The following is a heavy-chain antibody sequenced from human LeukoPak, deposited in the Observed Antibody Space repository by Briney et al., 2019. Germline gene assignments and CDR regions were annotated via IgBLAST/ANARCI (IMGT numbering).Heavy chain of an antibody. V-gene: IGHV4-59*01. CDR3: ARGGVTTSYYCYYYYMDV. J-gene: IGHJ6*03. D-gene: IGHD4-17*01. CDR1: GGSISSYY. Sequence: PSETLSLTCTVSGGSISSYYWSWIRQPPGKGLEWIGYIYYSGSTNYNPSLKSRVTISVDTSKNQFSLKLSSVTAADTAVYYCARGGVTTSYYCYYYYMDVWGKGTTVTVSS. CDR2: IYYSGST.